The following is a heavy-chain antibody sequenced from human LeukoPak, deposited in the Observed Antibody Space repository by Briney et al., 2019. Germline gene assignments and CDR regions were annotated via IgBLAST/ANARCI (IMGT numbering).Heavy chain of an antibody. D-gene: IGHD3-10*01. CDR3: ARVEVLFGVLISAYYYGMDV. J-gene: IGHJ6*02. CDR1: GYTFTSYI. V-gene: IGHV1-18*01. Sequence: ASVKVSCKASGYTFTSYIISWVRQAPGQGLEWMGWISGYNGDTNYAQNFQGRVNMTTDTSTGTGYMELRSLKSDDTAVYYCARVEVLFGVLISAYYYGMDVWGPGTPVTVSS. CDR2: ISGYNGDT.